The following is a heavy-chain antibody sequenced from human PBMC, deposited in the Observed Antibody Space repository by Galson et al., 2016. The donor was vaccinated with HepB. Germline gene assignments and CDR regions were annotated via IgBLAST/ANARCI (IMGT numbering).Heavy chain of an antibody. Sequence: SVKVSCKASGFTFTTYDINWVRQATGQGLEWLGWMIPNSGTTGYAQKLQGRVTMTRNTSISTAYMELSSLRSEDTAVYYCARGRYCSGGSCYGGFDYWGQGTLVTVSS. D-gene: IGHD2-15*01. V-gene: IGHV1-8*01. J-gene: IGHJ4*02. CDR1: GFTFTTYD. CDR2: MIPNSGTT. CDR3: ARGRYCSGGSCYGGFDY.